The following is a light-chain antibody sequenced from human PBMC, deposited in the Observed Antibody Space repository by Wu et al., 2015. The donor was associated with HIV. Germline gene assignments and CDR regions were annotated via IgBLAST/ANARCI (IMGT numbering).Light chain of an antibody. Sequence: EIVLTQSPATLTLSPGERATLSCWASQTITDDLAWYQQKPGRSPRLLIYETSNRVTGIPARFSGSGSGTDFTLTISSLEPEDFAVYYCQQTTSWPLTFGQGTRVEIK. CDR3: QQTTSWPLT. CDR2: ETS. CDR1: QTITDD. V-gene: IGKV3-11*01. J-gene: IGKJ5*01.